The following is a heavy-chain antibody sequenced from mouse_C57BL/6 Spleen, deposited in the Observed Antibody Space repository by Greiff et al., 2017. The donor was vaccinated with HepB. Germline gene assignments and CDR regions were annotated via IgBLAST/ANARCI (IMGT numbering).Heavy chain of an antibody. Sequence: EVQLVESGGGLVQPKGSLKLSCAASGFTFNTYAMHWVRQAPGKGLEWVARIRSKSSNYATYYADSVKDRFTISRDDSQSMLYLQMNNLKTEDTAMYYCVREHYYGSSSWFAYWGQGTLVTVSA. CDR1: GFTFNTYA. CDR3: VREHYYGSSSWFAY. CDR2: IRSKSSNYAT. V-gene: IGHV10-3*01. J-gene: IGHJ3*01. D-gene: IGHD1-1*01.